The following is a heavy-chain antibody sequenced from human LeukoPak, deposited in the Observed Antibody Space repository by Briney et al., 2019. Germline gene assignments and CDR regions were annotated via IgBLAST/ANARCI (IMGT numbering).Heavy chain of an antibody. V-gene: IGHV3-30*04. J-gene: IGHJ4*02. CDR1: GFTFSSYA. Sequence: PGRSLRLSCAASGFTFSSYAMHWVRQAPGKGLEWVAVISYDGSNKYYADSAKGRFTISRDNSKNTLYVQMNSLRAEDTAVYYCARDGLGLRRDRQTAMADYWGQGTLVTVSS. D-gene: IGHD5-18*01. CDR3: ARDGLGLRRDRQTAMADY. CDR2: ISYDGSNK.